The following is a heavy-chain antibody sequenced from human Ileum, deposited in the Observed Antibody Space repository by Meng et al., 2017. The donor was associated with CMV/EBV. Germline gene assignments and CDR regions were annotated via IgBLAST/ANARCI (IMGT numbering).Heavy chain of an antibody. D-gene: IGHD5-24*01. V-gene: IGHV3-11*01. J-gene: IGHJ4*02. CDR2: ISGGGLPK. CDR3: AKGPATLHTFFDD. CDR1: GFTFSNFH. Sequence: GESLKISCAASGFTFSNFHMNWVRQAPGKGLEWVAYISGGGLPKYYADSMKGRITISRDNAKNSLYLQIDSLRPEDTAAYYCAKGPATLHTFFDDWGQATLVTVSS.